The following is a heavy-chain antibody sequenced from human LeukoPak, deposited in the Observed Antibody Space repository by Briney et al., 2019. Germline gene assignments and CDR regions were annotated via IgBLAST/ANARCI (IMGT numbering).Heavy chain of an antibody. D-gene: IGHD6-19*01. CDR3: ARAFSSAWYMNWFDP. Sequence: PSETLSLTCTVSGYSISSGYYWGWIRQPPGKGLEWIGSIYASGSTYYNPSLKSRVTMSMDTSKNEFSLKLTSVTAADTAVYYCARAFSSAWYMNWFDPWGQGTLVTVSS. CDR1: GYSISSGYY. V-gene: IGHV4-38-2*02. CDR2: IYASGST. J-gene: IGHJ5*02.